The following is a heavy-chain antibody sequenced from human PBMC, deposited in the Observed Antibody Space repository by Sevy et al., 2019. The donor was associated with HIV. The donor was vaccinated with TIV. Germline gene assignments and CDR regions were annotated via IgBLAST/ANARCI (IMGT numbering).Heavy chain of an antibody. CDR3: XXXXXXXXXXXXXXXDSAFDI. V-gene: IGHV4-4*02. CDR2: IYHFGST. Sequence: SETLSLTCAVSGDSVTNYKWWSWVRQPPGKGLEWIGEIYHFGSTNYNPSLRSRVTISMDKSENQISLHLSYVTAADXXXXXXXXXXXXXXXXXXXXXDSAFDIWGQGTMVTVSS. J-gene: IGHJ3*02. D-gene: IGHD3-22*01. CDR1: GDSVTNYKW.